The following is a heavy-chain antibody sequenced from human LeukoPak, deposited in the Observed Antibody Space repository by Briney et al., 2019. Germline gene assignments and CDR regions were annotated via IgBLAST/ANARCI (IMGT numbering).Heavy chain of an antibody. CDR1: GFIFGNYW. Sequence: GGSLRLSCATSGFIFGNYWMHWVRQAPGKGLVWVSRINNDGSSTTYADSVKGRFTISRDNARNTLYLQMNSLRAEDTAVYYCARDGISCSGGHCYFTSWGQGTLVTVSS. J-gene: IGHJ4*02. V-gene: IGHV3-74*01. D-gene: IGHD2-15*01. CDR2: INNDGSST. CDR3: ARDGISCSGGHCYFTS.